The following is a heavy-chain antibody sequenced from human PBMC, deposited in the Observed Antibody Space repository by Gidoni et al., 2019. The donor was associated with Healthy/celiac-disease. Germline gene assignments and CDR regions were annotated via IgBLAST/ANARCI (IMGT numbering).Heavy chain of an antibody. D-gene: IGHD3-22*01. CDR2: ISWNSGSI. J-gene: IGHJ4*02. CDR1: GFTFDDYA. CDR3: AKGGVVVTSKFDY. V-gene: IGHV3-9*01. Sequence: EVQLVESGGGLVQPGRSLRLSCAASGFTFDDYAMHWVRQAPGKGLEWVSGISWNSGSIGYADAVKGRFTISRDNAKNSLYLQMNSLRAEDTALYYCAKGGVVVTSKFDYWGQGTLVTVSS.